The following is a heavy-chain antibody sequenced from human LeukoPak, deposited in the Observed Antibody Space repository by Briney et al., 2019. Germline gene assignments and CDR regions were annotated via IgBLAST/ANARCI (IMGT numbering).Heavy chain of an antibody. CDR1: GFTFSSYW. J-gene: IGHJ3*02. D-gene: IGHD3-16*01. V-gene: IGHV3-7*03. Sequence: GGSLRLSCAASGFTFSSYWMSWVRQAPGKGLEWVANIKQDGSEKYYVDSVKGRFTISRDNAKNSLYLQMNSLRAEDTAVYYCARSVWGIPRSAFDIWGQGTMVTVSS. CDR2: IKQDGSEK. CDR3: ARSVWGIPRSAFDI.